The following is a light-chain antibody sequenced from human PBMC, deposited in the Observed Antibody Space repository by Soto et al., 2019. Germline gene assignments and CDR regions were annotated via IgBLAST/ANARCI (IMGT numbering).Light chain of an antibody. J-gene: IGLJ2*01. Sequence: QPVLTQPPSASGTPGQKVTISCSGSNSNVGDNTVNWYQQLPGAAPKLLIYSHNQRPSGVPDRFSGSKSGTSASLAISGLQSEDEADYYCAAWHDSLNGPVFGGGTKLTFL. CDR3: AAWHDSLNGPV. CDR1: NSNVGDNT. CDR2: SHN. V-gene: IGLV1-44*01.